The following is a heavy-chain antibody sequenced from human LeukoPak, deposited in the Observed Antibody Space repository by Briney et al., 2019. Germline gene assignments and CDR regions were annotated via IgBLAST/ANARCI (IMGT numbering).Heavy chain of an antibody. J-gene: IGHJ4*02. CDR3: ARGTVVGY. CDR2: INHSGST. V-gene: IGHV4-34*01. Sequence: SETLSLTCAVYGGSFSGYYWSWIRQPPGKGLEWIGEINHSGSTNYNPSLKSRVTISVDTSKNQFSLKLSSVTAADTAVYYCARGTVVGYWGQGTLVTVSS. CDR1: GGSFSGYY. D-gene: IGHD4-23*01.